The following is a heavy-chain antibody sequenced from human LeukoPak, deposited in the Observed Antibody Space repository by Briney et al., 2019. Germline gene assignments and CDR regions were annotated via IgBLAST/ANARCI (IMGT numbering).Heavy chain of an antibody. D-gene: IGHD3-22*01. Sequence: GGSLRLSCAASGFTFSSYAMSWVRQAPGKGLEWVSAISGSGGSTYYADSVKGRFTISRDNSKNTLYLQMNSLRAEDTAVYYCAKGYYYDSSGWLSDAFDIWGQGTMVTVSS. CDR1: GFTFSSYA. V-gene: IGHV3-23*01. J-gene: IGHJ3*02. CDR2: ISGSGGST. CDR3: AKGYYYDSSGWLSDAFDI.